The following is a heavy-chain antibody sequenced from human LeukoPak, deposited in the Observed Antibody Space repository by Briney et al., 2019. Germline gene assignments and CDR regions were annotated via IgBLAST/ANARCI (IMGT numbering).Heavy chain of an antibody. CDR2: INVDGSEK. Sequence: PGGSQRLSCAASGFTFSSYWMSWVRQAPGKGLEWVANINVDGSEKYCVDSVKGRFTISRDNAKNSLYLEMNGLRAEDTAVYYCARGYCSSTSCSPNWFDPWGQGTLVTVSS. V-gene: IGHV3-7*04. CDR1: GFTFSSYW. J-gene: IGHJ5*02. D-gene: IGHD2-2*01. CDR3: ARGYCSSTSCSPNWFDP.